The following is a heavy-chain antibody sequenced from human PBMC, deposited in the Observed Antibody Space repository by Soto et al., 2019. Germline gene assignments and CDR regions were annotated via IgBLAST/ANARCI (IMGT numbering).Heavy chain of an antibody. CDR2: IWYDGSNK. J-gene: IGHJ4*02. D-gene: IGHD3-22*01. Sequence: GGSLRLSCAASGFTFSSYGMHWVRQAPGKGLEWVAVIWYDGSNKYYADSVKGRFTISRDNSKNTLYLQMNSLRAEDTAVYYCARQTPYYYDSSGYFDYWGQGTLVTVSS. V-gene: IGHV3-33*01. CDR1: GFTFSSYG. CDR3: ARQTPYYYDSSGYFDY.